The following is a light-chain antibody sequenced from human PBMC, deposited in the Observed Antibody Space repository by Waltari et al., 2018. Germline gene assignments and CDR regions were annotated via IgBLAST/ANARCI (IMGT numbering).Light chain of an antibody. Sequence: QSVLTQPPSVSAAPGQKVTISCSGRSSNIGHDYVSWYQQLPGTAPKLFLYENNKRPSGIPDRFSGSKSGTSATLGITGLQTGDEADYYCGTWDTSLSALIFGGGTKLTVL. CDR1: SSNIGHDY. CDR2: ENN. V-gene: IGLV1-51*02. CDR3: GTWDTSLSALI. J-gene: IGLJ2*01.